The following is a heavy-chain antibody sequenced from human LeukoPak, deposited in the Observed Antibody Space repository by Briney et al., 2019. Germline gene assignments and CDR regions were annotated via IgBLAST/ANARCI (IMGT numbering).Heavy chain of an antibody. Sequence: PSETLSLTCAVYGGSFSGYYWSWIRQHPGKGLEWIGYIYYSGSTYYNPSPKSRVTISVDTSKNQFSLKLSSVTAADTAVYYCARRSAYGPLDYWGQGTLVTGSS. CDR2: IYYSGST. J-gene: IGHJ4*02. V-gene: IGHV4-31*11. D-gene: IGHD2-8*01. CDR1: GGSFSGYY. CDR3: ARRSAYGPLDY.